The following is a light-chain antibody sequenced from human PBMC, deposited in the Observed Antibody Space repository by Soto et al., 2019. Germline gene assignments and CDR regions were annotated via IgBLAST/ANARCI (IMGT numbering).Light chain of an antibody. CDR2: DVS. CDR1: SSDIGAYNY. CDR3: CSHTTNNTRV. Sequence: QSVLTQPASVSGSPGQSIAISCTGTSSDIGAYNYVSWYQQHPGKAPKLIIYDVSNRPSGVSSRFSGSKSGNTASLTISGLQAEDEADYYCCSHTTNNTRVFGIGTKLTVL. J-gene: IGLJ1*01. V-gene: IGLV2-14*01.